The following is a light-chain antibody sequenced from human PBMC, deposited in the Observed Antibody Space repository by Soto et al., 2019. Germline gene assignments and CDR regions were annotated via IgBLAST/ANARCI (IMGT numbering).Light chain of an antibody. CDR3: QSYDSSLSGWV. CDR2: GNS. J-gene: IGLJ3*02. CDR1: SSNIGAGYD. Sequence: QSVLTQPPSVSGAPGQRVTISCTGSSSNIGAGYDVHWYQQLPGTAPKLLIYGNSNRHSGFPDRFSGTKSGTSASLAITGLQAEDEADHYCQSYDSSLSGWVFGGGNKLTVL. V-gene: IGLV1-40*01.